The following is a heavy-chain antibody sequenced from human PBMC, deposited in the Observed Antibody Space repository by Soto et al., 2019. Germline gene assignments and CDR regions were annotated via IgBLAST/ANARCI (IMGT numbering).Heavy chain of an antibody. CDR2: IKQDGSEK. V-gene: IGHV3-7*01. D-gene: IGHD3-3*01. Sequence: GGSLRLSCAASGFTFSSYWMSWVRQAPGKGLEWVANIKQDGSEKYYVDSVKGRFTISRDNAKNSLYLQMNSLRAEDTAVYYCARVLGAFGVVTGYYFDYWGQGTLVTVSS. J-gene: IGHJ4*02. CDR1: GFTFSSYW. CDR3: ARVLGAFGVVTGYYFDY.